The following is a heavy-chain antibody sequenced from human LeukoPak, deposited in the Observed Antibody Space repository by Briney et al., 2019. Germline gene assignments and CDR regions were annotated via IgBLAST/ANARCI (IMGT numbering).Heavy chain of an antibody. Sequence: SETLSLTCTVSGGSISSSSYYWGWIRQPPGKGLEWIGSIYYSGSTYYNPSLKSRVTISVDPSKNQFSLKLSSVPAPDTAVYYYTSKFIAASRGGDAFDLWRQETMVPVSS. CDR3: TSKFIAASRGGDAFDL. J-gene: IGHJ3*01. CDR2: IYYSGST. D-gene: IGHD6-25*01. CDR1: GGSISSSSYY. V-gene: IGHV4-39*01.